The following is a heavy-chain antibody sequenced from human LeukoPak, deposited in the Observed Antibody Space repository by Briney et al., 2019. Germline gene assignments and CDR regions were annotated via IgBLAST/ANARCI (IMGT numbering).Heavy chain of an antibody. J-gene: IGHJ4*02. V-gene: IGHV3-23*01. Sequence: GGSLRLSCAASGFTFSNYAMSWVRQAPGKGLEWVSGINVSGGSTFYADSVKGRFTISRDNSKNTLYLQMNSLRAEDTAVYYCAKGAAHRDNYFDYWGQGTLVTVSS. D-gene: IGHD1-14*01. CDR3: AKGAAHRDNYFDY. CDR1: GFTFSNYA. CDR2: INVSGGST.